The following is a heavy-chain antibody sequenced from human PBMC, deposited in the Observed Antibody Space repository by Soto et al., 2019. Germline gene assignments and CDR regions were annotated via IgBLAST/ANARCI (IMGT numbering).Heavy chain of an antibody. CDR1: GFAFNTYW. Sequence: GGSLRLSCAASGFAFNTYWMTWVRQAPGKGLEWVANIKEDGSEKNYVDSVKGRFTTSRDNTKNSVYLQMTSLRADDTAVYYCVRGINWFDSWGQGTQVTVSS. CDR2: IKEDGSEK. V-gene: IGHV3-7*05. J-gene: IGHJ5*01. CDR3: VRGINWFDS.